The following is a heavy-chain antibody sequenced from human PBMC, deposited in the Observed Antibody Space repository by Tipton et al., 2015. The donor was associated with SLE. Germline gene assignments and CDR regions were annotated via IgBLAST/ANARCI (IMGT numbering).Heavy chain of an antibody. CDR3: ARVRGSASSWYFDL. D-gene: IGHD6-6*01. J-gene: IGHJ2*01. CDR1: GDSISSHY. V-gene: IGHV4-59*11. CDR2: VYDNGGT. Sequence: TLSLTCTVSGDSISSHYWSWIRQSPGKGLEWIGYVYDNGGTNYNPSLKSRATISKDTSNNQFSLKLSSMTAADTAVYYCARVRGSASSWYFDLWGRGTVGTVSS.